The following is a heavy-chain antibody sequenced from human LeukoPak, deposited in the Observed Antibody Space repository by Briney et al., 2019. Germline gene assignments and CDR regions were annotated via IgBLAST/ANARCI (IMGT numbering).Heavy chain of an antibody. J-gene: IGHJ6*02. V-gene: IGHV1-2*02. D-gene: IGHD5-12*01. CDR1: GYTFTGYY. CDR3: ARDQGWLRYYYYYGMDV. CDR2: INPNSGST. Sequence: ASVKVSCKASGYTFTGYYMHWVRQAPGQGLEWMGWINPNSGSTNYAQKFQGRVTMTRDTSISTAYMELSRLRSDDTAVYYCARDQGWLRYYYYYGMDVWGQGTTVTVSS.